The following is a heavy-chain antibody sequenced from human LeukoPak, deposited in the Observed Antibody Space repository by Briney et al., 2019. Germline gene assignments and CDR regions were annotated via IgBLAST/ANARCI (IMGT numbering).Heavy chain of an antibody. CDR3: AKDYSGLASYYYYAMDV. CDR1: GFTFSSYS. D-gene: IGHD1-1*01. V-gene: IGHV3-23*01. CDR2: ISGSGGST. Sequence: GGSLRLSCAASGFTFSSYSMNWVRQAPGKGLEWVSAISGSGGSTYYADSVKGRFTISRDNSKNTLYLQMNSLRAEDTAVYYCAKDYSGLASYYYYAMDVWGQGTTVTVSS. J-gene: IGHJ6*02.